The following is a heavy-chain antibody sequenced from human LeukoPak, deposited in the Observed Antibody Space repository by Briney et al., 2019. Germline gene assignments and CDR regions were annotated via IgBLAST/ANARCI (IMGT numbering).Heavy chain of an antibody. J-gene: IGHJ4*02. Sequence: SSETLSLTCTVSGGSISSYYWSWIRQPPGKGLEWIGYISYSGRTNYSPSLKSRVTISVDTSKNQFSLRLSSVTAADTAVYYCARKTGDLYYFDYWGQGTLVTVSS. CDR2: ISYSGRT. D-gene: IGHD7-27*01. CDR3: ARKTGDLYYFDY. V-gene: IGHV4-59*01. CDR1: GGSISSYY.